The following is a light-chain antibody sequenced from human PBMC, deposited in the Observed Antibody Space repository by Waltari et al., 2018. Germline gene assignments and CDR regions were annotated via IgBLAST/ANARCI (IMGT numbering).Light chain of an antibody. CDR3: QQYGGSPFT. Sequence: ELVLTQSPGTLSLSPGERATLSCRASQSVNSHYLAWYPQKPGQAPRLLIYGASSRATDIPARFSGSGSGTDFTLTISRVEPEDFAVYYCQQYGGSPFTFGGGTKVEIK. CDR1: QSVNSHY. CDR2: GAS. V-gene: IGKV3-20*01. J-gene: IGKJ4*01.